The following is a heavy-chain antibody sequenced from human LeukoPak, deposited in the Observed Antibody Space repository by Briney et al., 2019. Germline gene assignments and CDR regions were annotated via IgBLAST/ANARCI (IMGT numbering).Heavy chain of an antibody. D-gene: IGHD6-13*01. CDR2: INHSGSA. J-gene: IGHJ6*03. CDR1: GGSFSGYY. CDR3: ARGSWPPGVYMDV. Sequence: SETLSLTCAVYGGSFSGYYWSWIRQPPGKGLEWIGEINHSGSANYNPSLESRLTIIVGTSKKQSPLKLSTVTGADTAVYYCARGSWPPGVYMDVWGKGTMVTVSS. V-gene: IGHV4-34*01.